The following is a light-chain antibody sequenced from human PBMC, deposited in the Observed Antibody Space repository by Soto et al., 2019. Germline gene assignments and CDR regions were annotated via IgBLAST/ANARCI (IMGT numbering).Light chain of an antibody. CDR3: QQYGTSESI. J-gene: IGKJ5*01. CDR2: DTS. CDR1: QRPSNSH. Sequence: EIVLTQSPGTLSLSPGERATLSCRASQRPSNSHVAWYLLKPGQAPRLLIFDTSSRATGIPDRFSGSVSGTDFTLTISRLEPEDFAVFYCQQYGTSESIFGQGTRLEIK. V-gene: IGKV3-20*01.